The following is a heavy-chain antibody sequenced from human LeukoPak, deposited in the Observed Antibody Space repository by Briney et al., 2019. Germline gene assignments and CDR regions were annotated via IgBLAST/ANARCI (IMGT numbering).Heavy chain of an antibody. D-gene: IGHD6-13*01. CDR3: VNVELGHGYLDY. CDR1: GFTFSSYG. J-gene: IGHJ4*02. CDR2: IRYDGSNK. V-gene: IGHV3-30*02. Sequence: GGSLRLSCAASGFTFSSYGMHWVRQAPGKGLEWVAFIRYDGSNKYYADSVKGRFTISRDNSKNTLYLQMNSLRAEDTAVYYCVNVELGHGYLDYWGQGTLVTVSS.